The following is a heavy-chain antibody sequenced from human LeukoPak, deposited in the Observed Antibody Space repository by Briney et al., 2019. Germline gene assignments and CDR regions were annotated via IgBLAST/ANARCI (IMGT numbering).Heavy chain of an antibody. Sequence: GGSLRLSCAASGFTFSSYGMHWVRQAPGKGLEWVAFIRYDGSNKYYANSVKGRFTISRDNSKNTLYLQMNSLRAEDTAVYYCAKAFKWGDNSGSYYNAFDYWGQGTLVTVSS. J-gene: IGHJ4*02. V-gene: IGHV3-30*02. CDR1: GFTFSSYG. CDR3: AKAFKWGDNSGSYYNAFDY. CDR2: IRYDGSNK. D-gene: IGHD3-10*01.